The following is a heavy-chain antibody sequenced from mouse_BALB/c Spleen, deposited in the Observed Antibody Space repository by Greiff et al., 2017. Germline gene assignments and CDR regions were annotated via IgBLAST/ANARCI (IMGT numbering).Heavy chain of an antibody. J-gene: IGHJ4*01. CDR2: ISSGSSTI. CDR1: GFTFSSFG. V-gene: IGHV5-17*02. CDR3: ARDDRRAMDY. Sequence: EVKVEESGGGLVQPGGSRKLSCAASGFTFSSFGMHWVRQAPEKGLEWVAYISSGSSTIYYADTVKGRFTISRDNPKNTLFLQMTSLRSEDTAMYYCARDDRRAMDYWGQGTSVTVSS. D-gene: IGHD2-12*01.